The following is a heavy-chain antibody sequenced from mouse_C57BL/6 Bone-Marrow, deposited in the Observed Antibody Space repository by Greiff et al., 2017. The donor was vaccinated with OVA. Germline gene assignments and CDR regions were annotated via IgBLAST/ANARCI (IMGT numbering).Heavy chain of an antibody. CDR2: IDPETGGT. Sequence: VQLQQSGAELVRPGASVTLSCKASGYTFTDYEMHWVKQTPVHGLEWIGAIDPETGGTAYNQKFKGKAILTADKSSSTAYMELRSLTSEDSAVYYCTRGYSNYYAMDYWGQGPSVTVSA. J-gene: IGHJ4*01. V-gene: IGHV1-15*01. CDR3: TRGYSNYYAMDY. CDR1: GYTFTDYE. D-gene: IGHD2-5*01.